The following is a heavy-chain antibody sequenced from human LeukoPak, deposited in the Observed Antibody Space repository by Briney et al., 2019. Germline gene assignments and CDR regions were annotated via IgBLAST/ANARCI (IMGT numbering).Heavy chain of an antibody. V-gene: IGHV3-48*01. Sequence: GGSLRLSCAASGFTFSSYSMNWVRQAPGKGLEWASYISSSSSTIYYADSVKGRFTIFRDNAKNSLYLQMNSLRAEDTAVYYCARVTTSNQHWGQGTLVTVSS. D-gene: IGHD3-22*01. CDR2: ISSSSSTI. J-gene: IGHJ1*01. CDR1: GFTFSSYS. CDR3: ARVTTSNQH.